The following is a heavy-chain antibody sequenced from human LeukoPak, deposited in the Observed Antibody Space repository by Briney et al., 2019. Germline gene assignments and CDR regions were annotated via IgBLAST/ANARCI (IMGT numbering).Heavy chain of an antibody. Sequence: SETLSLTCSVSGGSINNYFWNWLRQPPGRGLEWIGHVYYTGSTRYNPSLKSRVFISIDTSMNQFSLKLSSVTAADTAVYYCAQRARAEADTSPDNWIDTWGQGTLVTVSS. D-gene: IGHD6-13*01. CDR2: VYYTGST. V-gene: IGHV4-59*08. CDR1: GGSINNYF. CDR3: AQRARAEADTSPDNWIDT. J-gene: IGHJ5*02.